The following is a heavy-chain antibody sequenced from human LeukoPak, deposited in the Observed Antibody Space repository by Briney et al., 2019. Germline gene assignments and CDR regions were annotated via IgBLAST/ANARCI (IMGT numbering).Heavy chain of an antibody. V-gene: IGHV4-38-2*02. CDR2: IYHGESGTT. CDR1: SYSIRNGYY. CDR3: ARGDLWFDP. J-gene: IGHJ5*02. Sequence: NTSETLSLTCTVSSYSIRNGYYWGWVRQPPGQGLEWIGIIYHGESGTTYYNPSLKSRVTMSIDTSKDQFSLKLTSVTATDTAVYYCARGDLWFDPWGQGTLVTVTS.